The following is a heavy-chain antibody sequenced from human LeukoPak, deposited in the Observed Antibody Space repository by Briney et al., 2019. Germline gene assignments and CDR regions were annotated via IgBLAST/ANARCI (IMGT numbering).Heavy chain of an antibody. CDR2: ISVYNGNT. V-gene: IGHV1-18*01. CDR1: GSSFTSCG. CDR3: ARVMYDSSVRRNGAFDI. J-gene: IGHJ3*02. Sequence: ASVTVSCTASGSSFTSCGFSWVRLAQGQGIERMGWISVYNGNTNYAQKLQGRVTMTTDTSTSTAYMDLSRLRSDDTAVYHCARVMYDSSVRRNGAFDIWGQGTMVPVSS. D-gene: IGHD3-22*01.